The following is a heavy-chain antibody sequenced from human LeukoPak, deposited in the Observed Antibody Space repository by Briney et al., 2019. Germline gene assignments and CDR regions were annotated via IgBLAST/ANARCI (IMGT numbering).Heavy chain of an antibody. Sequence: ASVKVSCKASGYTFTGYYMHWVRQAPGQGLEWMGWINPNSGGTNYAQKFQGRVTMTRDTSISTAYMELSRLRSDDTAVYYCARDLGGYSIPRGNWFDPWGQGTLVTVSS. V-gene: IGHV1-2*02. D-gene: IGHD6-13*01. J-gene: IGHJ5*02. CDR1: GYTFTGYY. CDR3: ARDLGGYSIPRGNWFDP. CDR2: INPNSGGT.